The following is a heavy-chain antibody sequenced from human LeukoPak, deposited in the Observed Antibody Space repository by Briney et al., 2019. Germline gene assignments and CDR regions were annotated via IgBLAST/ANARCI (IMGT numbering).Heavy chain of an antibody. CDR3: ARDGSCSGGSCAMDGWFDP. D-gene: IGHD2-15*01. V-gene: IGHV1-18*01. CDR1: GYSFTSYG. CDR2: IGGYTGHT. J-gene: IGHJ5*02. Sequence: GASVKVSCKTSGYSFTSYGVTWVRQAPGQGPEWMGWIGGYTGHTNYVQKFQGRVTMTTDTSTSTAYMELRSLTSDDTAVYYCARDGSCSGGSCAMDGWFDPWGQGTLVTVSS.